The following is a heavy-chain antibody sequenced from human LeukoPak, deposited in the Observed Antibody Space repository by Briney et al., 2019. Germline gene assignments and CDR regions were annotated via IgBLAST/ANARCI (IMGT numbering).Heavy chain of an antibody. CDR1: GYTFTSYG. Sequence: ASVKVSCKASGYTFTSYGISWVRQAPGQGLEWMGWISAYNGNTNYAQKLQGRVTMTTDTSTSTAYMELRSLRSDDTAVYYCARGGRDYYDSSGYYRDDYWGQGTLVTVSS. V-gene: IGHV1-18*01. J-gene: IGHJ4*02. CDR2: ISAYNGNT. CDR3: ARGGRDYYDSSGYYRDDY. D-gene: IGHD3-22*01.